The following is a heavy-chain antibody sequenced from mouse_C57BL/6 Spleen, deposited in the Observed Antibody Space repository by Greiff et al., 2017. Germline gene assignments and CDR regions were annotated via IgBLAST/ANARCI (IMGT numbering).Heavy chain of an antibody. J-gene: IGHJ1*03. D-gene: IGHD1-1*01. V-gene: IGHV5-12*01. CDR1: GFTFSDYY. CDR2: ISNGGGST. Sequence: EVKLMESGGGLVQPGGSLKLSCAASGFTFSDYYMYWVRQTPEKRLEWVAYISNGGGSTYYPATVKGRFTISRDNAKNTLFLQMSRLKSEDTAMYYCARHYCGVSSVFGVWGTGTTVTVAS. CDR3: ARHYCGVSSVFGV.